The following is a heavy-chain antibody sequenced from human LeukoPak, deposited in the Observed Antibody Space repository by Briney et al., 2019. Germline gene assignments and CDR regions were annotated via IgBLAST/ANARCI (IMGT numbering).Heavy chain of an antibody. CDR1: GFTFSNYE. J-gene: IGHJ6*01. D-gene: IGHD2-2*02. CDR2: IGGSDTTM. CDR3: ARTYIRGMDV. Sequence: QTGGSLRLSCAASGFTFSNYEMNWVRQAPGKGPEWVSYIGGSDTTMYYADSVKGRFTISRDTAKNSLWLQMNSLRAEDTAVYYCARTYIRGMDVWSQGTTVTVSS. V-gene: IGHV3-48*03.